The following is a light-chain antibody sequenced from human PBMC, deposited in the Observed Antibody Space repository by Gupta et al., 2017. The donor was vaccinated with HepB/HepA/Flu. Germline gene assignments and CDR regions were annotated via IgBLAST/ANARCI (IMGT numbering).Light chain of an antibody. CDR2: GKN. CDR3: NSRDSGNPVV. CDR1: SLRSYY. Sequence: SSELTQDPAVSVALGQTVRITCQGDSLRSYYASWYQQKPGQAPVLVIYGKNNRPSGIPDRFSGSSSGNTAPLTITGAQAEDEADYYCNSRDSGNPVVFGGGTKLTVL. J-gene: IGLJ2*01. V-gene: IGLV3-19*01.